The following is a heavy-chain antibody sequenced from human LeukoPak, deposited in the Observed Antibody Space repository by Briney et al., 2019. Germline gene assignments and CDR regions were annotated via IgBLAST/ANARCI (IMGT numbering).Heavy chain of an antibody. J-gene: IGHJ6*03. CDR3: ARMGYSYGIYYYYYMDV. D-gene: IGHD5-18*01. V-gene: IGHV4-59*01. CDR1: GGSISSYY. Sequence: SETLSLTCTVSGGSISSYYWSWIRQPPGKGLEWIGYIYHSGSTNYNPSLKSRVTISVDTSKNQFSLKLSSVTAADTAVYYCARMGYSYGIYYYYYMDVWGKGTTVTVSS. CDR2: IYHSGST.